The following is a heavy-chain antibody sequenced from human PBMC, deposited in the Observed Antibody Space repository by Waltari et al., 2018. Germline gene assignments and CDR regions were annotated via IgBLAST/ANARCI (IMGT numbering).Heavy chain of an antibody. J-gene: IGHJ4*02. D-gene: IGHD3-22*01. CDR3: ATGGSTDYYDSSGYYSPLDY. Sequence: QVQLVQSGPAVKKPGASVKVSCKVSGYTLPELSMPWVRQARGTGLEWMGGFDPEECGTIYAQKFQGRVTMTEDTSTDTAYMELSSLRSEDTAVYYCATGGSTDYYDSSGYYSPLDYWGQGTLVTVSS. CDR1: GYTLPELS. CDR2: FDPEECGT. V-gene: IGHV1-24*01.